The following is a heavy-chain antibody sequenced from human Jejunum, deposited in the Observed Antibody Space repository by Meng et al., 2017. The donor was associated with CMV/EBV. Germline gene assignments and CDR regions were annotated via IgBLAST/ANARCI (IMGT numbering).Heavy chain of an antibody. V-gene: IGHV3-30*04. D-gene: IGHD3-3*01. CDR3: ARDPGVDF. CDR1: GFTFTNFP. Sequence: RLSCVAVGFTFTNFPIHWVRQAPGKGLEWVAVISSDATKQHYAESVKGRFTISRDNSKSTLYLQMNSLRAEDTAVYYCARDPGVDFWGQGTLVTVSS. J-gene: IGHJ4*02. CDR2: ISSDATKQ.